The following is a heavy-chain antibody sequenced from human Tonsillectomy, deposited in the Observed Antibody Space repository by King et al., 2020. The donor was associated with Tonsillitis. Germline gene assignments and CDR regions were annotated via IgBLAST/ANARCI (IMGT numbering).Heavy chain of an antibody. CDR1: GGAFSNYF. V-gene: IGHV4-34*01. CDR3: ARGKYDFWTGYPDYFDY. CDR2: INHSGSA. J-gene: IGHJ4*02. Sequence: VQLQQWGAGLLKPSETLSLTCAVDGGAFSNYFWTWLRQPPGKGLQWIGEINHSGSANYNPSLKRRVTISVDAARKQFSLKLSSVTAADTAVYFCARGKYDFWTGYPDYFDYWRQGTLVTVSS. D-gene: IGHD3-3*01.